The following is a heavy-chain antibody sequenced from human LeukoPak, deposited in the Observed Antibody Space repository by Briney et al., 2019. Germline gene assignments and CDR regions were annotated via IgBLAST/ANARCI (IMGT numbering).Heavy chain of an antibody. V-gene: IGHV3-30*02. CDR2: IRYDGNNK. J-gene: IGHJ5*02. CDR3: ASHSSGYYYGSTRWFDP. CDR1: GFTFSSYG. Sequence: GGSLRLSCAASGFTFSSYGMHWVRQAPGKGLEWVAFIRYDGNNKYYADSVKGRFTISRDNSKNTLYLQMNSLRAEDTAVYYCASHSSGYYYGSTRWFDPWGQGTLVTVSS. D-gene: IGHD3-22*01.